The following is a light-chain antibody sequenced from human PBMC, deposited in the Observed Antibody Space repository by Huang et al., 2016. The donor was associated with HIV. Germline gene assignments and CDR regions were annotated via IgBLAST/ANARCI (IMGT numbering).Light chain of an antibody. CDR2: AAS. J-gene: IGKJ4*01. V-gene: IGKV1-39*01. CDR1: QSISSY. CDR3: QQSYTTPLT. Sequence: DIQMTQSPSSLAASVGDRVSITCRASQSISSYLNWYQQKPGKAPKLLIYAASSLQSGVPSRFRGSGSGTDFTLTISSLQPEDFATYYCQQSYTTPLTFGGGIKVEIK.